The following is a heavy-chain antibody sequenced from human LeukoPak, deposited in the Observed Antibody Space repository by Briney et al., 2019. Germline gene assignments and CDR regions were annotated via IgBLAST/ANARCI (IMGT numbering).Heavy chain of an antibody. CDR3: ARHLRMGVRVVAATPGSWFDP. D-gene: IGHD2-15*01. CDR2: IYYSGST. J-gene: IGHJ5*02. V-gene: IGHV4-59*08. Sequence: KPSETLSLTCTVSGGSISSYYWSWIRQPPGKGLEWIGYIYYSGSTNYNPSLKSRVTISVDTSKNQFSLKLSSVTAADTAVYYCARHLRMGVRVVAATPGSWFDPWGQGTLVTVSS. CDR1: GGSISSYY.